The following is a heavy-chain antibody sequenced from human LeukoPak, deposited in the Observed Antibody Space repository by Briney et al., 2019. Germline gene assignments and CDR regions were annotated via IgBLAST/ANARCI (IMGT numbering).Heavy chain of an antibody. V-gene: IGHV5-51*01. J-gene: IGHJ5*02. CDR2: IYPGDSDT. D-gene: IGHD6-13*01. Sequence: GESLKISCKGSGYSFTSYWIGWVRQMPGKGLDWMGIIYPGDSDTRYSPSFQGQVTISADKSISTAYLQWSSLKASDNAMYYCARRLYSSSSLLNWFDPWGQGTLVTVSS. CDR3: ARRLYSSSSLLNWFDP. CDR1: GYSFTSYW.